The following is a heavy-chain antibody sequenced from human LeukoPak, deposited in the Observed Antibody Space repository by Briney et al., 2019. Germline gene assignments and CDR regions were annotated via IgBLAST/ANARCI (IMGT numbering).Heavy chain of an antibody. CDR1: GGSISSYY. Sequence: PETLSLTCTVSGGSISSYYWSWIRQPAGKGLEWIGRIYTSGSTNYNPSLKSRVTMSVDTSKNQFSLKLSSETAADTAVYYCARDGYRSGWPTVGFDYWGQGTLVTVSS. CDR3: ARDGYRSGWPTVGFDY. CDR2: IYTSGST. J-gene: IGHJ4*02. V-gene: IGHV4-4*07. D-gene: IGHD6-19*01.